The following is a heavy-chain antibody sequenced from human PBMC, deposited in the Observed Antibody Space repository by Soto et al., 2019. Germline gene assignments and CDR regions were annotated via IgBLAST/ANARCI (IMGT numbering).Heavy chain of an antibody. J-gene: IGHJ4*02. Sequence: QVQLQESGPGLVKPSQTLSLTCTVSGGSISSGDYYWSWIRQPPGKGLEWIGYLYYSGSTYYNPSLKSRVTLSVDTSRPLFSLKLSSVTAADTAVYYCAGNSSGYTFYDYWGQGTLVTVSS. V-gene: IGHV4-30-4*01. CDR1: GGSISSGDYY. CDR2: LYYSGST. CDR3: AGNSSGYTFYDY. D-gene: IGHD5-18*01.